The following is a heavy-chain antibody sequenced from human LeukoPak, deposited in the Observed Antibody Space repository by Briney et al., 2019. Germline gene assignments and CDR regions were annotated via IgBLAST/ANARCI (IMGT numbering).Heavy chain of an antibody. CDR1: GFIFSSAW. J-gene: IGHJ4*02. D-gene: IGHD2-2*01. CDR2: IKNKTNGGTT. V-gene: IGHV3-15*01. CDR3: ARGLCTSTSCYQGPFDF. Sequence: GGSLRLSCEASGFIFSSAWMTWVRQAPGKGLEWVGHIKNKTNGGTTDYAAPVKGRFSISRDDSKKTLYLQMNRLRTEDTAVYYCARGLCTSTSCYQGPFDFGGQGMLVTVSS.